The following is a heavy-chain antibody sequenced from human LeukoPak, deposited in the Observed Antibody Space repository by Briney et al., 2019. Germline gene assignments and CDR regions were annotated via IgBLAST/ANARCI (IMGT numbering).Heavy chain of an antibody. J-gene: IGHJ4*02. V-gene: IGHV3-7*01. CDR3: ASLSLD. Sequence: GGSLRLSCAASGFTFISYWMTWVRQAPGKGLEWVATIDHDGSEKYYLDSVKGRFTISRDDAKNSLYLQMNSLRAEDTAVYYCASLSLDWGQGTLVTVSS. CDR2: IDHDGSEK. CDR1: GFTFISYW.